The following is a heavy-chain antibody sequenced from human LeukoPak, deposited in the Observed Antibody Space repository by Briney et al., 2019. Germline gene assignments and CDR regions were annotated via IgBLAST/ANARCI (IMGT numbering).Heavy chain of an antibody. CDR3: ATYSSSSGVGY. Sequence: SETLSLTCTVSGASISGYFWSWIRQPPGKGLEWIGYISSSGNTNYNPSLKSRVTISVDTSKNRFSLKLSSVAAADTAVYYCATYSSSSGVGYWGQGTLVTVSS. J-gene: IGHJ4*02. CDR1: GASISGYF. CDR2: ISSSGNT. D-gene: IGHD6-6*01. V-gene: IGHV4-59*01.